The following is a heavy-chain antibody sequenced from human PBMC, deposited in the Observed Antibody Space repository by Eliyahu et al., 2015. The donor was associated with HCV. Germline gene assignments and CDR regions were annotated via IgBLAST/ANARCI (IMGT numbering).Heavy chain of an antibody. CDR1: GFTFSSYW. D-gene: IGHD2-15*01. V-gene: IGHV3-7*01. CDR3: ARDYPGRLGYCSGGSCYSPSGVSDYYYGMDV. CDR2: IKXDGSEK. Sequence: EVQLVESGGGLVQPGGSLRLSCAASGFTFSSYWMSWVRXAPGXGXXXVANIKXDGSEKYYVDSVKGRFTISRDNAKNSLYLQMNSLRAEDTAVYYCARDYPGRLGYCSGGSCYSPSGVSDYYYGMDVWGQGTTVTVSS. J-gene: IGHJ6*02.